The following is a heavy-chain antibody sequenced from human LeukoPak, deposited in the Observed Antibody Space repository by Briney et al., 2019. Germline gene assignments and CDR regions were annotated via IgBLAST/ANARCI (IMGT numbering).Heavy chain of an antibody. D-gene: IGHD6-6*01. J-gene: IGHJ2*01. Sequence: SETLSLTCTVSGGSLNNYCWSWVRQAPGKGLEWIAYMFYSGSSNYNPSLKSRVTISLDRPSNKFSVRLSSVTAADTAVYYCARLGGSTSWYFDLWGRGTLVTVSS. CDR2: MFYSGSS. V-gene: IGHV4-59*08. CDR3: ARLGGSTSWYFDL. CDR1: GGSLNNYC.